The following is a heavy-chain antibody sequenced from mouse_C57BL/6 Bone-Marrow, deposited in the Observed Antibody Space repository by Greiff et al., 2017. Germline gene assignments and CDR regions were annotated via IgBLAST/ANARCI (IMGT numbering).Heavy chain of an antibody. J-gene: IGHJ3*01. D-gene: IGHD2-1*01. Sequence: EVKLVESGGGLVKPGGSLKLSCAASGFTFSSYAMSWVRQTPEKRLEWVATISDGGSYTYYPDNVKGRFTISRDNAKNNLYLQMSHLKSEDTAMYYCARDRDYGNYPFAYWGQGTLGTVSA. CDR1: GFTFSSYA. CDR2: ISDGGSYT. V-gene: IGHV5-4*01. CDR3: ARDRDYGNYPFAY.